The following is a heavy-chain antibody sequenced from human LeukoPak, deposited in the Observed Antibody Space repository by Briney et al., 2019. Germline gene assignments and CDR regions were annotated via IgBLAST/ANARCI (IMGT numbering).Heavy chain of an antibody. Sequence: GGSLRLSCAASGFIFCSYGMHWVRQAPGKGLGWVAVIWYDGSNNYYADSVKGRFTISRDDSKNTLYLQMDSLRDEDTAVYCCVRDGGAGFDYWGQGTLVTVSS. V-gene: IGHV3-33*01. CDR1: GFIFCSYG. D-gene: IGHD1-14*01. CDR2: IWYDGSNN. CDR3: VRDGGAGFDY. J-gene: IGHJ4*02.